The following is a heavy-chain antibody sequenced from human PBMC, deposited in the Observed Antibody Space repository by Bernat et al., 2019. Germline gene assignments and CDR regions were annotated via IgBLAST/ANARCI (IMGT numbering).Heavy chain of an antibody. J-gene: IGHJ3*01. Sequence: QAQLVQSVAEVKKPGASAKVSCKASGYIFRSYGISWVRQAPGQGLEWVGWIITFDGHTNYAQSLQGRVAMTTDTSTSTVYMELRSLGSDDTAMYYCARDKGVHPDTLDFWGQGTWVTVSS. CDR3: ARDKGVHPDTLDF. CDR1: GYIFRSYG. V-gene: IGHV1-18*01. CDR2: IITFDGHT. D-gene: IGHD3-10*01.